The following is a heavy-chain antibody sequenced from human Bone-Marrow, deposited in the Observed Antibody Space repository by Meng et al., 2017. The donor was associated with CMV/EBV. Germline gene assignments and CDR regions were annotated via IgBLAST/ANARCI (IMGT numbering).Heavy chain of an antibody. CDR2: ISPDNGKT. CDR3: ARVEGIVVVPAIIAASGTHDY. J-gene: IGHJ4*02. Sequence: EARKGWASVKISCMASGTTFVSYGLSWDTKATGQGLEWVGWISPDNGKTNHAQIFQGRVTMPTDPSTSTAYMELRSLTFSDTAIYYCARVEGIVVVPAIIAASGTHDYWGQGTLVTVSS. D-gene: IGHD6-13*01. CDR1: GTTFVSYG. V-gene: IGHV1-18*01.